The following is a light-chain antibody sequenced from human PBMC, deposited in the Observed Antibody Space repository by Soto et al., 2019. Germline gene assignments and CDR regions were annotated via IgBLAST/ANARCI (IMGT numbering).Light chain of an antibody. CDR2: SNT. CDR1: SSNIGINT. Sequence: QSVLTQPPSVSGTPGQTVTISCSGSSSNIGINTVNWSQHLPGTAAQLLSYSNTQRPVGVSVRFSGSKSGTSASLAISGLQSEDEADYYCAVWDDSLYVFGTGTKVTVL. V-gene: IGLV1-44*01. CDR3: AVWDDSLYV. J-gene: IGLJ1*01.